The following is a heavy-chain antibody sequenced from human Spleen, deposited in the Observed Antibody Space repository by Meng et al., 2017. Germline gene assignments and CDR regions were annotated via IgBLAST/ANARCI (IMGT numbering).Heavy chain of an antibody. Sequence: GESLKISCAASGFTFSSYAMHWVRQAPGKGLEWVAVISYDGSNKYYADSVKGRFTISRDNSKNTLYLQMNSLRAEDTAVYYCASKAGYYSPYYYYGMDVWGQGTTVTVSS. CDR3: ASKAGYYSPYYYYGMDV. J-gene: IGHJ6*02. D-gene: IGHD3-9*01. V-gene: IGHV3-30*04. CDR2: ISYDGSNK. CDR1: GFTFSSYA.